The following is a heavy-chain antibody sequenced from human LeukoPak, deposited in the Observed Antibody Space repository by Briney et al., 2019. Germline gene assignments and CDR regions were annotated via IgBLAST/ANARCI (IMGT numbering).Heavy chain of an antibody. V-gene: IGHV1-8*03. Sequence: ASVKVSCKASGYTFTSYDINWVRQATGQGLEWMGWMNPNSGNKGYAQKFQGRFTITRNTSISTAYMELSSLRSEDTAVYYCARGRYGDATYYWGQGTLVTVSS. CDR3: ARGRYGDATYY. CDR1: GYTFTSYD. CDR2: MNPNSGNK. J-gene: IGHJ4*02. D-gene: IGHD3-10*01.